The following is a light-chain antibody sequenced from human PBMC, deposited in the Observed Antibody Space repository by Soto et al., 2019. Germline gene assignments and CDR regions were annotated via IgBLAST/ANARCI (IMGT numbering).Light chain of an antibody. Sequence: QSVLARPPSAPGPPRQSVTMSRTGTSSDVGGYKHVSWYQHHPGKAPKLMIYEVSNRPSGVSNRFSGSKSGYTASLTISGLQAEDEADYYCNSQRSSGTRVFGTGTKVTVL. J-gene: IGLJ1*01. CDR2: EVS. CDR3: NSQRSSGTRV. V-gene: IGLV2-14*01. CDR1: SSDVGGYKH.